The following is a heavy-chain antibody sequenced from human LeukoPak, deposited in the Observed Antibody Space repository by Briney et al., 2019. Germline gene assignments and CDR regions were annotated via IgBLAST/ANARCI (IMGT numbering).Heavy chain of an antibody. CDR2: INRSGST. CDR3: ARPYRQWLAEYFQH. J-gene: IGHJ1*01. Sequence: SETLSLTCAVYGGSFTGYYWSWIRQPPGKGVEWIGEINRSGSTNYNPSLKSRVTISVDTSKNQFSLKLSSVTAADTAVYYCARPYRQWLAEYFQHWGQGTMVTVSS. D-gene: IGHD6-19*01. CDR1: GGSFTGYY. V-gene: IGHV4-34*01.